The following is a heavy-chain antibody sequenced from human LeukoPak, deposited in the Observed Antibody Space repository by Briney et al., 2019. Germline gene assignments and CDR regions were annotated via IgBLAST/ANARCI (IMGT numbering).Heavy chain of an antibody. CDR2: IIPIFGTA. V-gene: IGHV1-69*01. CDR1: GGTLSSHA. CDR3: AGFDY. Sequence: GASVKVSCKASGGTLSSHAISWVRQAPGQGLEWMGGIIPIFGTANYAQKFQGRVAITADESTSTAYMELNSPRSEDTAVYYCAGFDYWGHGTLVTVSS. J-gene: IGHJ4*01.